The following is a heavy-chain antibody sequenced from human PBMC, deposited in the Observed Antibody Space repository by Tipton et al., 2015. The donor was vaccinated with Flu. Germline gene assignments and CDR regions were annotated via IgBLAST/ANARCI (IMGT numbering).Heavy chain of an antibody. CDR2: INRNGNT. CDR3: ARRDYSNYVSDPKSWFDP. D-gene: IGHD4-11*01. CDR1: GDSIRSNYY. J-gene: IGHJ5*02. V-gene: IGHV4-38-2*01. Sequence: LRLSCLVSGDSIRSNYYWGWIRQPPGRGLEWIGNINRNGNTYRNPSLMSRVTISIDTSKNQFSLKMKSVTATDMAVYYCARRDYSNYVSDPKSWFDPWGQGTLVAVSS.